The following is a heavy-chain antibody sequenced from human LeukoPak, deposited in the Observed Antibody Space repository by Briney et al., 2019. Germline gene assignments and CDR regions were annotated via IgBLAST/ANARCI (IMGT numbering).Heavy chain of an antibody. J-gene: IGHJ5*02. CDR2: INPSGGST. CDR3: ARALSSCSGGSCYSSWFDP. Sequence: ASVKVSCKASGYTFTSYYMHWVRQAPGQGLEWMGIINPSGGSTSYAQKFQARVTMTRDTSTSTIYTELSSLRPEDTAVYYCARALSSCSGGSCYSSWFDPWGQGTLVTVSS. V-gene: IGHV1-46*01. D-gene: IGHD2-15*01. CDR1: GYTFTSYY.